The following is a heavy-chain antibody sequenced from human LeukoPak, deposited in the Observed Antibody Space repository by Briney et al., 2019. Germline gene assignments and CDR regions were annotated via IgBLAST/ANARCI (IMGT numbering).Heavy chain of an antibody. CDR3: ARAFRARYFDL. V-gene: IGHV4-59*04. CDR2: IYYSGST. D-gene: IGHD1-26*01. J-gene: IGHJ2*01. CDR1: GGSISNYF. Sequence: PSETLSLTCSVSGGSISNYFWTWIRQPPGKGLEWIGYIYYSGSTYYNPSLKGRVTISVDTSKNQFSLKLSSVTAADTAVYYCARAFRARYFDLWGRGTLVTVSS.